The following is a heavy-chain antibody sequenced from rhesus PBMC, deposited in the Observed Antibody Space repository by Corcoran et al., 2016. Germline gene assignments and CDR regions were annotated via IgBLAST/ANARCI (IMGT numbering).Heavy chain of an antibody. CDR2: IYGSDTST. J-gene: IGHJ4*01. Sequence: QLQLQESGPGLVKLSETLSVTCAVAGGSISSSYWSWIRQAPGTGLEWIGYIYGSDTSTNYTPSLKSRVTLSVAPSKTQFALILNYMTAADTAVYYCVRDKDYVYDYWGQGVLVTVSS. D-gene: IGHD4-29*01. CDR3: VRDKDYVYDY. V-gene: IGHV4-169*02. CDR1: GGSISSSY.